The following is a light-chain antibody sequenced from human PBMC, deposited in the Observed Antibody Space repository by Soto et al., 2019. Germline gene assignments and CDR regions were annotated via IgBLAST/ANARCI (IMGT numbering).Light chain of an antibody. V-gene: IGLV2-14*01. CDR3: GSYTTSSTWV. J-gene: IGLJ3*02. CDR1: SSDVGGYKY. CDR2: EVS. Sequence: QSALTQPASVSGSPGQTITISCTGTSSDVGGYKYVSWYQQHPGKAPNLIIYEVSERPSGVSNRFSGSNSGNTASLTITVHQADDEGDYYCGSYTTSSTWVFGGGTKLTVL.